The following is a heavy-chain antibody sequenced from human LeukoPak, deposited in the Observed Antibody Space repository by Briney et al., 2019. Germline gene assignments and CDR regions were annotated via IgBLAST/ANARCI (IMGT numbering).Heavy chain of an antibody. CDR1: RFTFSSYG. D-gene: IGHD3-22*01. CDR2: ISGSGGST. CDR3: AKSSYYDASGYYREYYFDY. V-gene: IGHV3-23*01. J-gene: IGHJ4*02. Sequence: GGSLRLSCAASRFTFSSYGMSWVRQAPGQGLEWVSSISGSGGSTYYAYSVKGRFTISRDNSKNTLYLQMNSLRDEDTAVYYCAKSSYYDASGYYREYYFDYWGQGTLVTVSS.